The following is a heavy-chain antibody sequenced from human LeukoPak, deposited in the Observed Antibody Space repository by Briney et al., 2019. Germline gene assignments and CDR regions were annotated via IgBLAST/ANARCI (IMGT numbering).Heavy chain of an antibody. CDR2: ISSSGDIM. V-gene: IGHV3-11*01. CDR3: AKEVYSSSWGTGY. J-gene: IGHJ4*02. CDR1: GFTFSDYF. Sequence: GGSLRLSCAASGFTFSDYFMTWIRQAPGKGLEWVSYISSSGDIMYYADSVKGRFTISRDNAKNTLYLQMNSLRAEDTAVYYCAKEVYSSSWGTGYWGQGTLVTVSS. D-gene: IGHD6-13*01.